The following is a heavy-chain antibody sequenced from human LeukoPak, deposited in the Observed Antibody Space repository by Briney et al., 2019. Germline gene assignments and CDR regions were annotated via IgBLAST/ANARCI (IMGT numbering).Heavy chain of an antibody. CDR1: GYTFTSYY. V-gene: IGHV1-46*01. J-gene: IGHJ5*02. D-gene: IGHD2-15*01. Sequence: ASVKVSCKASGYTFTSYYMHWVRQAPGQGLEWMGIINPSGGSTSYAQKFQGRVTMTRDTSTGTVYMELSSLRSEDTAVYYCARDRHVVVVAATTYNWFDPWGQGTLVTVSS. CDR3: ARDRHVVVVAATTYNWFDP. CDR2: INPSGGST.